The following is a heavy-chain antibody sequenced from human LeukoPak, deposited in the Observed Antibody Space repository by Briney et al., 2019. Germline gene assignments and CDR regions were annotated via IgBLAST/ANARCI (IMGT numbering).Heavy chain of an antibody. V-gene: IGHV3-23*01. CDR1: GFTFLTYA. Sequence: PGGSLRLSSAASGFTFLTYAMSWVRQAPGKGLQWVSVIRDSGASTYYADSVKGRFTISRDNSKNTLYLQMNSLRAEDTAVYYCAKAGRSGWYPGWPFDIWGQGTMVTVSS. J-gene: IGHJ3*02. CDR2: IRDSGAST. CDR3: AKAGRSGWYPGWPFDI. D-gene: IGHD6-19*01.